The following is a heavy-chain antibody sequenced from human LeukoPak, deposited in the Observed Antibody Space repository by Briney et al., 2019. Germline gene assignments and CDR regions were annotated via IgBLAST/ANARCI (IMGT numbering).Heavy chain of an antibody. CDR3: ASHYCSSTSCLDY. CDR2: IYYSEST. CDR1: GGSINSSSYY. J-gene: IGHJ4*02. Sequence: PSETLSLTCTVSGGSINSSSYYWGWIRQPPGKGLEWIGRIYYSESTYYNPYLKSRVTISVDTSKNQFSLELSYVTAADTAVYYCASHYCSSTSCLDYWGQGTLVTVSS. V-gene: IGHV4-39*01. D-gene: IGHD2-2*01.